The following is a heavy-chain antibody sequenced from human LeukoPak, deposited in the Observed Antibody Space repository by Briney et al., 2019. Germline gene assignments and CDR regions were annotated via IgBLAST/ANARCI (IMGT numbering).Heavy chain of an antibody. CDR1: GYSFTSYW. V-gene: IGHV5-51*01. D-gene: IGHD3-3*01. CDR2: IYPGDSDT. J-gene: IGHJ4*02. Sequence: GESLKISCKGSGYSFTSYWIGWVRQMPGKGLEWMGIIYPGDSDTRYSPSFQGQVTISADKSISTAYLQWSSLKASDTAMYYCARPAWTDFWSGYPLYYFDYWGPGTLVTVSS. CDR3: ARPAWTDFWSGYPLYYFDY.